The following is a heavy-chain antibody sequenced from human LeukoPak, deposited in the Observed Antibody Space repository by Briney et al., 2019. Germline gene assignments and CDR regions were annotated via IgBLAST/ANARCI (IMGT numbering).Heavy chain of an antibody. Sequence: GGSLRLSCAASGFTFISYAMNWVRQAPGKGLEWVSAISGSGSSTYYADSVKGRLTISRDNAKNSLYLQLSSLRDEDTAVYYCARDCRLNCARQPGFDSRGQGTLVTVSS. D-gene: IGHD1-1*01. V-gene: IGHV3-23*01. CDR3: ARDCRLNCARQPGFDS. J-gene: IGHJ5*01. CDR1: GFTFISYA. CDR2: ISGSGSST.